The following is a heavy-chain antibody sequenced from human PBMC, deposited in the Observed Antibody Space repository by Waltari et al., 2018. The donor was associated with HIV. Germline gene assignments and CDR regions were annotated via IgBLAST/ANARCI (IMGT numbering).Heavy chain of an antibody. D-gene: IGHD4-17*01. CDR2: FRSRGCAT. CDR3: AKVYGGKGFDY. Sequence: EVQLLESGGGWVQPGGSLRLSCAASGFTFSSYAMSWVRQAPGEGLEWVSTFRSRGCATNNAEAVKGRFTISRDKSKNTLYMQMNRLGAEDTAVYYCAKVYGGKGFDYWGQGTLVTVSS. V-gene: IGHV3-23*01. CDR1: GFTFSSYA. J-gene: IGHJ4*02.